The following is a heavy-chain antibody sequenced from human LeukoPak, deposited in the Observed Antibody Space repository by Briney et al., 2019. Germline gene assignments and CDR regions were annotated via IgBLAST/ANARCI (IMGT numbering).Heavy chain of an antibody. CDR2: IYTTGST. CDR1: GDSIRSSY. V-gene: IGHV4-59*01. Sequence: SETLSLTCTVSGDSIRSSYWSWIRQSPGKGLEWIGFIYTTGSTDYNPSLKSRVTISVDTSKNQFSLKLRSVTAADTAVYYCAKEGARWEPSFSAFDIWGQGTMVTVSS. CDR3: AKEGARWEPSFSAFDI. J-gene: IGHJ3*02. D-gene: IGHD1-26*01.